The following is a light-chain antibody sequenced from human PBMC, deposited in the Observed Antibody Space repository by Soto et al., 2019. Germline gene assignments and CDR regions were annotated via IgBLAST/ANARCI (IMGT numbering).Light chain of an antibody. Sequence: DIVMTQSPDSLAVSLGERATINCKSSQSVLYSSNNKNYLAWYQQKPGQPPKVLIYWASTRESGVPDRFSGSGSGTDFTLNISSLQTEDVAVYYCQQYYSAPFTFGPGTKVDIK. CDR2: WAS. CDR3: QQYYSAPFT. CDR1: QSVLYSSNNKNY. V-gene: IGKV4-1*01. J-gene: IGKJ3*01.